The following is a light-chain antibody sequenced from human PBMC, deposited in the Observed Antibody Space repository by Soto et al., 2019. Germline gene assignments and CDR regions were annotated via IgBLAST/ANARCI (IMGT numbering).Light chain of an antibody. CDR1: QSISTY. V-gene: IGKV1-39*01. CDR2: SAS. J-gene: IGKJ1*01. CDR3: QQSYNIPS. Sequence: DIQMTQSPSSLSASVGDRVTITCRASQSISTYLNWYQQKPGKAPKLLIYSASSLHSGVPSRVSGSGSGTDFTLTISSLQPEDSATYYCQQSYNIPSFGQGTKVEIK.